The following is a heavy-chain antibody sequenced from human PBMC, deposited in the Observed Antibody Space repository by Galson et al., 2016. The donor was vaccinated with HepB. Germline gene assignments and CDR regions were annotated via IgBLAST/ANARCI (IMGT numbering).Heavy chain of an antibody. Sequence: SLRLSCAASGFSFRWHSMYWVRQAPGKGLEWVAVISYDGSEKHYGDAVEGRFIISRDNFKNTVSLQMNSLRVEDTAVYFCTREGGAAGADSSKGLDVWGQGTTVIVSS. CDR3: TREGGAAGADSSKGLDV. CDR2: ISYDGSEK. D-gene: IGHD6-13*01. CDR1: GFSFRWHS. J-gene: IGHJ6*02. V-gene: IGHV3-30*03.